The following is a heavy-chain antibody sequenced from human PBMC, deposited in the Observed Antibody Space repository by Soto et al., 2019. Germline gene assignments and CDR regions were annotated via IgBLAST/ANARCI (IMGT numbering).Heavy chain of an antibody. Sequence: ASVKVSCKASGYTFTGYYMHWVLQAPGQGLEWMGWINPNSGCTNYAQKFQGRVTMTRDTSISTAYMELSRLRSDDTAVYYCARDLIAAAGTAFDPWGQGTLVTVSS. V-gene: IGHV1-2*02. D-gene: IGHD6-13*01. J-gene: IGHJ5*02. CDR3: ARDLIAAAGTAFDP. CDR2: INPNSGCT. CDR1: GYTFTGYY.